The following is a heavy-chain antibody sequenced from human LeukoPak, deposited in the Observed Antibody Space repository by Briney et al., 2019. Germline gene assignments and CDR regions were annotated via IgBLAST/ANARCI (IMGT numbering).Heavy chain of an antibody. V-gene: IGHV1-2*02. CDR2: INPNSGGT. CDR3: ARSARHCNNGVCFTDYYIDL. J-gene: IGHJ6*03. D-gene: IGHD2-8*01. CDR1: GYTFTGYY. Sequence: ASVKVSCKASGYTFTGYYMHWVRQAPGQGLEWMGWINPNSGGTNYAQKFQGRVTMTRDTSISTAYMEMSSLTSDDTAVYYCARSARHCNNGVCFTDYYIDLWGKGSTVIVSS.